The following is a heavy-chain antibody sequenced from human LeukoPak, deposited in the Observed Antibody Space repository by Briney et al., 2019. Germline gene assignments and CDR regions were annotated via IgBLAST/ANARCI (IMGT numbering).Heavy chain of an antibody. Sequence: GGSPRLSCAASGFTFSSYEMNWVRQAPGKGLEWVSYISSSGSTIYYADSVKGRFTISRDNAKNSLYLQMNSLRAEDTAVYYCAKVSRYFDWYFGYWGQGTLVTVSS. CDR1: GFTFSSYE. D-gene: IGHD3-9*01. CDR3: AKVSRYFDWYFGY. CDR2: ISSSGSTI. V-gene: IGHV3-48*03. J-gene: IGHJ4*02.